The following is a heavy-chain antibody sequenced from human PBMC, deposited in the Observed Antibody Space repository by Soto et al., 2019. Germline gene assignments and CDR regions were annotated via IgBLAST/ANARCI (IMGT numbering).Heavy chain of an antibody. D-gene: IGHD1-26*01. CDR1: GGTFSSYT. Sequence: QVQLVQSGAEVKKPGSSVKVSCKASGGTFSSYTISWVRQAPGQGLEWMGRIIPILGIANYAQKFQGRVTITADKYTSTAYMELSSLRSEDTAVYYCAREDPEWVPYPSFDYWGQGTLVTVSS. CDR2: IIPILGIA. CDR3: AREDPEWVPYPSFDY. V-gene: IGHV1-69*08. J-gene: IGHJ4*02.